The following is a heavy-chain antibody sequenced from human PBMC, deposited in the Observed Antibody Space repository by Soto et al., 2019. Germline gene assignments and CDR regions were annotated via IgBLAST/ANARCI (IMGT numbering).Heavy chain of an antibody. Sequence: PSETLSLTCTVSGGSISSYYWSWIRQPPGKGLEWIGYIYYSGSTNYNPSLKSRVTISVDTSKNQFSLKLSSVTAADTAVYYCARNYDSSGIGRPFYIWGQGTLVTVSS. J-gene: IGHJ4*02. CDR1: GGSISSYY. CDR2: IYYSGST. V-gene: IGHV4-59*08. D-gene: IGHD3-22*01. CDR3: ARNYDSSGIGRPFYI.